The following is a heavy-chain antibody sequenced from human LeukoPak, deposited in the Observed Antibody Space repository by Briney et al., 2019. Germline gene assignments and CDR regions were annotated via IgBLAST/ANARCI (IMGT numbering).Heavy chain of an antibody. CDR2: IYTSGST. V-gene: IGHV4-4*07. D-gene: IGHD3-10*01. CDR3: ARGAYYYGSGTYHLRHAFDI. Sequence: PSETLSLTCTVSGGSISSYYWSWIRQPAGKGLEWIGRIYTSGSTNYNPSLKSRVTMSVDTSKNQFSLKLSFVTAADTAVYYCARGAYYYGSGTYHLRHAFDIWGQGTMVTVSS. CDR1: GGSISSYY. J-gene: IGHJ3*02.